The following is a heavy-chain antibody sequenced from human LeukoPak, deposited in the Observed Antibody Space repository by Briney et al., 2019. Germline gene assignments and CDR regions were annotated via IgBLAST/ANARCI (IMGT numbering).Heavy chain of an antibody. CDR3: AKDIVRSESSSWYDGMDV. J-gene: IGHJ6*02. D-gene: IGHD6-13*01. CDR2: ISWNSGGI. V-gene: IGHV3-9*01. CDR1: GFTFDDYA. Sequence: GGSLRLSCAASGFTFDDYAMHWVRQAPGKGLEWVSGISWNSGGIGYADSVKGRFTISRDNAKNSLYLQMNSLRAEDTALYYCAKDIVRSESSSWYDGMDVWGQGTTVTVSS.